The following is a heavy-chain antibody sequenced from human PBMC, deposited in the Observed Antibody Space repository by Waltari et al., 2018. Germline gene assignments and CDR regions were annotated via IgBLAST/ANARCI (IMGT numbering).Heavy chain of an antibody. V-gene: IGHV3-30-3*01. CDR3: ARGGGWNSHLDY. D-gene: IGHD1-7*01. J-gene: IGHJ4*02. CDR2: ISYDGTNK. CDR1: GPPLGGYI. Sequence: QVQLVGSGGGVVQPGRSLRLSCAASGPPLGGYIMHWVRQPPGKGLEWVAVISYDGTNKYYADSVKGRFTISRDNSKNTLYLQMNSLRPDDTAVYYCARGGGWNSHLDYWGQGTLVTVSS.